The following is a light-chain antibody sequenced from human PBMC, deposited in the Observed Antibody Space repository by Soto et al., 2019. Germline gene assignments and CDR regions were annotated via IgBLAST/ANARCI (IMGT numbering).Light chain of an antibody. CDR3: QQTYITPRT. V-gene: IGKV1-39*01. Sequence: DIQMTQSPSSLSALVGDTVTITCRASQSISNFLNWYQQIPGKAPKLLIYAASSLQSGVPSRFSGSGSGTDFTLTISSLQPDDFATYYCQQTYITPRTFGQGTKVDIK. CDR2: AAS. CDR1: QSISNF. J-gene: IGKJ1*01.